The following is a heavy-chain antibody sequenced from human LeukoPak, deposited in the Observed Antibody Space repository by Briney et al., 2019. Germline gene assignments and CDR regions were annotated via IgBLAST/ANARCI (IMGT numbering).Heavy chain of an antibody. Sequence: GGSLRLSCAASGFTLSSYWLHWVRQGPGKGLVWVSRINSDGSSTSYADSVKGRFTISRDNAKNTLYLQMNSLRAEDTAVYYCARDLGGSSGYYGSFDYWGQGTLVTVSS. J-gene: IGHJ4*02. CDR2: INSDGSST. CDR1: GFTLSSYW. V-gene: IGHV3-74*01. CDR3: ARDLGGSSGYYGSFDY. D-gene: IGHD3-22*01.